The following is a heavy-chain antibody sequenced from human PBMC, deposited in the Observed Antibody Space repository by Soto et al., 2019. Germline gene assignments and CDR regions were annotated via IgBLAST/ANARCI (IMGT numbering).Heavy chain of an antibody. V-gene: IGHV2-70*11. CDR1: GFSLSTSGMC. D-gene: IGHD1-26*01. CDR2: IDWDDDK. Sequence: SGPTLVNPTQTLTLTCTFSGFSLSTSGMCVSWIRQPPGKALEWLARIDWDDDKYYSTSLKTRLTISKDTSKNQVVLTMTNMEPVDTATYYCARIQATDYYYGMDVWGQGTTVTVSS. J-gene: IGHJ6*02. CDR3: ARIQATDYYYGMDV.